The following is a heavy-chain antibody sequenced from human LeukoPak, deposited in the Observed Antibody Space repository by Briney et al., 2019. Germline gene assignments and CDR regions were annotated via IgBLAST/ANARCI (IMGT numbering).Heavy chain of an antibody. J-gene: IGHJ4*02. V-gene: IGHV3-30*18. Sequence: PGTSLRLSCAASGFSFHSFGMHWVRQAPDKGLEWVAVLSPEGNTKYYVNSVKGRFTISRDNSKNTMYLDMNSLRPEDTALYYCAKEVGTYTGYDGWGQGTLVTVSS. CDR2: LSPEGNTK. D-gene: IGHD5-12*01. CDR1: GFSFHSFG. CDR3: AKEVGTYTGYDG.